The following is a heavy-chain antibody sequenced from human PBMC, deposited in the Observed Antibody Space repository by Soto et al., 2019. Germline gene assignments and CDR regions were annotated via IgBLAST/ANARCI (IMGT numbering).Heavy chain of an antibody. J-gene: IGHJ4*02. CDR2: IDWDDDK. V-gene: IGHV2-70*11. D-gene: IGHD3-9*01. CDR3: ARNRGDILTGYFVDY. CDR1: GFSLSTSGMC. Sequence: ESGPTLVNPPQTLTLTCTFSGFSLSTSGMCVSWIRQLPGKALEWLARIDWDDDKYYSTSLKTRRTISKDTSKNQVVLTMTNMDPVYTATYYCARNRGDILTGYFVDYWGQGTLVTVSS.